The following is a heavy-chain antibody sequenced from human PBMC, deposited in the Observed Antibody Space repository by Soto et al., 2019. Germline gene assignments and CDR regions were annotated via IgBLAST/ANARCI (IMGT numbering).Heavy chain of an antibody. CDR3: ARDSTLSANYDYIWGSYRQDAFDI. D-gene: IGHD3-16*02. J-gene: IGHJ3*02. Sequence: ASVKVSCKASGYTFTSYGISWVRQAPGQGLEWMGWISAYNGNTNYAQKLQGRVTMTTDTSTSTAYMELRSLRSDDTAVYYCARDSTLSANYDYIWGSYRQDAFDIWGQGTMVTISS. CDR1: GYTFTSYG. CDR2: ISAYNGNT. V-gene: IGHV1-18*01.